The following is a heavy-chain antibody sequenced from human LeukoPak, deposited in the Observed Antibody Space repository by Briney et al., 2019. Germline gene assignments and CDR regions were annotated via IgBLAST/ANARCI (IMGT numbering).Heavy chain of an antibody. CDR3: ARDRGSSGWYEFDY. D-gene: IGHD6-19*01. Sequence: GGSLRLSCAASGFTSCSYWMSWVRQAPGKGRGWVANIKQDGSEKYYVDSVKGRFTISRDNAKNSLYLQMNSLRAEDTAVYYCARDRGSSGWYEFDYWGQGTLVTVSS. CDR1: GFTSCSYW. J-gene: IGHJ4*02. V-gene: IGHV3-7*01. CDR2: IKQDGSEK.